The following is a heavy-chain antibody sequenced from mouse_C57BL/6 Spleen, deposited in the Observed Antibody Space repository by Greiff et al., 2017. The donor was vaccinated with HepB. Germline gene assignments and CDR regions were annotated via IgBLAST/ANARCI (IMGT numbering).Heavy chain of an antibody. CDR1: GYAFSSSW. D-gene: IGHD1-1*01. Sequence: VKLVESGPELVKPGASVKISCKASGYAFSSSWMNWVKQRPGKGLEWIGRIYPGDGDTNYNGKLKGQATLTSDKSSSTAYMQLSSLTYEDSAVYFCAGSGRLLRYWYFDVWGTGTTVTVSS. CDR2: IYPGDGDT. V-gene: IGHV1-82*01. J-gene: IGHJ1*03. CDR3: AGSGRLLRYWYFDV.